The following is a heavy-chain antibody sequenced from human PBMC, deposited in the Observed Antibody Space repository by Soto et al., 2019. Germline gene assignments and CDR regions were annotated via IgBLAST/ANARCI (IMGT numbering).Heavy chain of an antibody. D-gene: IGHD3-3*01. J-gene: IGHJ4*02. CDR1: GFSFGSYA. Sequence: GGSLRLSCAASGFSFGSYALSWVRQAPGKGLEWVSTISGSDGKTFYADAVKGRFSISRDTSQNTLYLQMDSLRADDTAIYYCARWSYLDYWGQGTRVTVS. CDR3: ARWSYLDY. CDR2: ISGSDGKT. V-gene: IGHV3-23*01.